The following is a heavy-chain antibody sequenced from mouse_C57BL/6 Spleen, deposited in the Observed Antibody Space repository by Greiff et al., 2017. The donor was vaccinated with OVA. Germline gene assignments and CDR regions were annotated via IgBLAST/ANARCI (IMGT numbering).Heavy chain of an antibody. CDR2: IYPGSGST. J-gene: IGHJ3*01. Sequence: QVQLQQSGAELVKPGASVKMSCKASGYTFTSYWVTWVKQRPGQGLEWIGDIYPGSGSTNYNEKFKSKATLTVDTSSSTAYMQLSSLTSEDSAVYYCARGDSSGYGWFAYWGQGTLVTVSA. V-gene: IGHV1-55*01. CDR3: ARGDSSGYGWFAY. CDR1: GYTFTSYW. D-gene: IGHD3-2*02.